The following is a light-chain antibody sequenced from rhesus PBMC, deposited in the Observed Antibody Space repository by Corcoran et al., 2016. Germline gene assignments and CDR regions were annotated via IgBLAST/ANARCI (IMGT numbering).Light chain of an antibody. CDR1: ENVNNY. J-gene: IGKJ4*01. CDR2: KAS. Sequence: DIQMTQYPSSLSASVGDRVTLTCRASENVNNYLHRYHQKPGKAPKLLIYKASTLQSGVPSRFRGSWSGTDYNFTISSLEPEDVATYYCQHGYGTPLTFGGGTKVEIK. V-gene: IGKV1-74*01. CDR3: QHGYGTPLT.